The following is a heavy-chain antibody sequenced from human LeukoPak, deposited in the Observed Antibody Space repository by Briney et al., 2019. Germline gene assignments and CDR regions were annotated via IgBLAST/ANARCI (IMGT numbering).Heavy chain of an antibody. V-gene: IGHV3-23*01. CDR3: ARVGGSSGLLGND. D-gene: IGHD3-22*01. Sequence: GGSLRLSCATSGFTFSTYAMNWVRQAPGKGLEWVSGVAGSTTTTYYADSVKGRFTISRDTSKNTLYLQMNNLRVEDTAIYYCARVGGSSGLLGNDWGQGTLVTVSS. CDR1: GFTFSTYA. CDR2: VAGSTTTT. J-gene: IGHJ4*02.